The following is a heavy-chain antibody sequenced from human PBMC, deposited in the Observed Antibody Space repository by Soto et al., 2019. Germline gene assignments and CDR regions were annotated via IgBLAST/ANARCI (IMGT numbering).Heavy chain of an antibody. Sequence: LSVSCGISRDSVSSNSTTWNWIRQSPSRGLEWLGRTYYRSKWYNDYAVSVKSRITINPDTSKNQFSLQLNSVTPEDTAVYYCARDSGRDGNNFRAYDDFDIWVQGTLV. CDR2: TYYRSKWYN. CDR3: ARDSGRDGNNFRAYDDFDI. CDR1: RDSVSSNSTT. V-gene: IGHV6-1*01. J-gene: IGHJ3*02. D-gene: IGHD2-15*01.